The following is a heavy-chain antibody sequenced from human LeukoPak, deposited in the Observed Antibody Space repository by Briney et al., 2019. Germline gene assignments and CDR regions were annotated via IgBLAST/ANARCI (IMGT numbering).Heavy chain of an antibody. V-gene: IGHV3-30*04. J-gene: IGHJ6*02. CDR3: ARGGAVGPTYYYYYAMDG. CDR2: ISHDGSNK. CDR1: GFTFSSYA. Sequence: GGSLRLSCAASGFTFSSYAMDWVRQAPGKGLEWVALISHDGSNKYYTDSVKGRFTISRDNSKNTLYLQMNSLSSEDTAMYYCARGGAVGPTYYYYYAMDGWGQGTTVTVSS. D-gene: IGHD4/OR15-4a*01.